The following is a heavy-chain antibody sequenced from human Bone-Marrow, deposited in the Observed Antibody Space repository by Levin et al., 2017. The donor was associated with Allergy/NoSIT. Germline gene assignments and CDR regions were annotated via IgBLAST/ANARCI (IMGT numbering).Heavy chain of an antibody. D-gene: IGHD2-15*01. V-gene: IGHV4-39*01. CDR1: GGSIYTNNYY. CDR2: VHYSGIT. Sequence: SQTLSLTCTVSGGSIYTNNYYWGWIRQPPGEALEWIGGVHYSGITYYNPSLKSRVTMSVDTSKNQFSLKVPSVTAADTAVYHCARHGMGFCSGSSCYGPFAADVWGQGTTVTVSS. J-gene: IGHJ6*02. CDR3: ARHGMGFCSGSSCYGPFAADV.